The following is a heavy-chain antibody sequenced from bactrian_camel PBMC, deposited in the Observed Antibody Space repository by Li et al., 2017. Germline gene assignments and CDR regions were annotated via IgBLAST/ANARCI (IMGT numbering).Heavy chain of an antibody. V-gene: IGHV3S40*01. Sequence: DVQLVESGGGRVHVGGSLRLSCVASGYTGTAFCMGWFRQAPGKEREEVATIESLSGSTRYADSVKGRFTISQDNAKNSLWLDMSALQPEDTATYYCAADGTSSFCSGTYSLEYAYWGQGTQVTVS. CDR2: IESLSGST. D-gene: IGHD2*01. CDR3: AADGTSSFCSGTYSLEYAY. CDR1: GYTGTAFC. J-gene: IGHJ4*01.